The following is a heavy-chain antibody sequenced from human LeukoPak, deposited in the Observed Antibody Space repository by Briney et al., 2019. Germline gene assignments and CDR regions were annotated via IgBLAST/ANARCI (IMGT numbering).Heavy chain of an antibody. CDR1: GYTFTNYD. J-gene: IGHJ2*01. CDR2: MNPNSGNT. V-gene: IGHV1-8*03. D-gene: IGHD3-22*01. CDR3: ARVGGYYPSHWYFDL. Sequence: ASVKVSCKASGYTFTNYDINWVRQATGQGLEWMGWMNPNSGNTGYGQKFQGRVTITRNTSISTAYMELSSLRSEDTAVYYCARVGGYYPSHWYFDLWGRGTLVTVSS.